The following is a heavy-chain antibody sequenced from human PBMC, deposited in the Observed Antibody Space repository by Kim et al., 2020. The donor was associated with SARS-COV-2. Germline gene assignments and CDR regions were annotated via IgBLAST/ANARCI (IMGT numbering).Heavy chain of an antibody. J-gene: IGHJ6*02. CDR2: IKQDGSEK. CDR3: AREEDRKIVGATGGYYYYYGMDV. CDR1: GFTFSSYW. Sequence: GGSLRLSCAASGFTFSSYWMSWVRQAPGKGLEWVANIKQDGSEKYYVDSVKGRFTISRDNAKNSLYLQMNSLRAEDTAVYYCAREEDRKIVGATGGYYYYYGMDVWGQGTTVTVSS. V-gene: IGHV3-7*01. D-gene: IGHD1-26*01.